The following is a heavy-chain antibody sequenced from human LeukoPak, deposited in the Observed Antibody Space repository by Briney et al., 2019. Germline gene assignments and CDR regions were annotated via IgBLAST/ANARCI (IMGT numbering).Heavy chain of an antibody. CDR2: IYYSGST. V-gene: IGHV4-59*01. CDR1: GGSISSYY. CDR3: ARERLQSLDY. D-gene: IGHD4-11*01. J-gene: IGHJ4*02. Sequence: SETLSLTCTVSGGSISSYYWSWIRRPPGKGLEWIGYIYYSGSTNYNPSLKSRVTISVDTSKNQFPLKLSSVTAADTAVYYCARERLQSLDYWGQGTLVTVSS.